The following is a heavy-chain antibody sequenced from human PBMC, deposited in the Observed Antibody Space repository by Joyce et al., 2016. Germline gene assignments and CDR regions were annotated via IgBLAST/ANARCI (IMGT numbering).Heavy chain of an antibody. J-gene: IGHJ5*02. D-gene: IGHD3-10*01. V-gene: IGHV1-2*02. CDR3: ARDRYYGSGTTNWFDP. CDR2: INPNSGDT. CDR1: GYTFTGYY. Sequence: QVQLVQSGAEVKKPGASVKVSCKAPGYTFTGYYIHWVRQAPGQGLEWMGWINPNSGDTNAAQRFQGRVAMTSDTSISTAYMDLSRLTSDDTAVYYCARDRYYGSGTTNWFDPWGQGTLVTVSS.